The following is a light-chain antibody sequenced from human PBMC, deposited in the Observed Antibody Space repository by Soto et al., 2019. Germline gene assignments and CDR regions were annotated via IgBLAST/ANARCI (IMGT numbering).Light chain of an antibody. CDR2: DVS. Sequence: QSALTQPPSVSGSPGQSVTISCTGTSSDVGGYKYVSWYQQHPGKAPKLMIYDVSKRPSGVPDRFSGSKSGNTASLTISGLQAEDEADYYCCSYAGSYILVFGGGTKLTVL. V-gene: IGLV2-11*01. CDR1: SSDVGGYKY. J-gene: IGLJ2*01. CDR3: CSYAGSYILV.